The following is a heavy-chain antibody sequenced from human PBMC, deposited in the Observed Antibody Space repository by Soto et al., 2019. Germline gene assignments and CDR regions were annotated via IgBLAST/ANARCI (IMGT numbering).Heavy chain of an antibody. CDR1: GYTFTSDD. J-gene: IGHJ6*02. CDR2: MNPNSGNT. V-gene: IGHV1-8*01. Sequence: QVQLVQSGAEVKKPGASVKVSCKASGYTFTSDDINWVRQATGQGLEWMGWMNPNSGNTGYAQKFQGRVTMTRNTSISPPYMELSSLRAEDTAVYYCASHYYGSGSSRYYYYGMDVWGQGTTVTVSS. D-gene: IGHD3-10*01. CDR3: ASHYYGSGSSRYYYYGMDV.